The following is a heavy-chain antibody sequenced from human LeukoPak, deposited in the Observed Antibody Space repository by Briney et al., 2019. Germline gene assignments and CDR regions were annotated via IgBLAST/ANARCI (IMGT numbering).Heavy chain of an antibody. J-gene: IGHJ3*02. V-gene: IGHV3-74*01. D-gene: IGHD3-22*01. Sequence: GGSLRLSCAASGFTFSSYWMHWVRQAPGEGLVWVSRINSDGSSTINADSVKGRFTMPRDNAKNTLYLQMNSLRAEDTAVYYCARDGGSGYLGAFDIWGRGTMVTVSP. CDR1: GFTFSSYW. CDR3: ARDGGSGYLGAFDI. CDR2: INSDGSST.